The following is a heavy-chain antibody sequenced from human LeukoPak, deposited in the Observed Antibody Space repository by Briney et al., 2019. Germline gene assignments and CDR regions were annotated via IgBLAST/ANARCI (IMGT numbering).Heavy chain of an antibody. CDR1: GFTFNSQG. CDR3: AREGYSPY. V-gene: IGHV3-30*02. J-gene: IGHJ4*02. Sequence: GGSLRLSCVASGFTFNSQGMHWVRQAPGKGLEWVAFIRSDGGNKDYADSVKGRFTISRDNSKNSLYLQMNSLRAEDTAVYYCAREGYSPYWGQGTLVTVSS. D-gene: IGHD6-13*01. CDR2: IRSDGGNK.